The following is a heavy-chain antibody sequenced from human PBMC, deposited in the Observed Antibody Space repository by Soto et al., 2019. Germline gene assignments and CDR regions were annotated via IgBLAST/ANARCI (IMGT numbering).Heavy chain of an antibody. CDR1: GFSFSTYA. D-gene: IGHD3-9*01. Sequence: QVQLVESGGGVVQPGRSLRLSCAASGFSFSTYAMHWVRQTPGKGLEWVAVISYDGDHKYYTDSVKGRFTISRDNSKNTLYLPMNSLRSEDTAIYYCARDLATQDNDNLTGYFHFDYWGQGTLVTVSS. CDR3: ARDLATQDNDNLTGYFHFDY. V-gene: IGHV3-30*14. J-gene: IGHJ4*02. CDR2: ISYDGDHK.